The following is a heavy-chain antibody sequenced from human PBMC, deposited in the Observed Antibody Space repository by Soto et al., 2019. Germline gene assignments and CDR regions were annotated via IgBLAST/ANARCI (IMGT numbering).Heavy chain of an antibody. V-gene: IGHV4-61*01. CDR1: RGSVSSGTYF. CDR2: ISYSGST. CDR3: ARVGNDFWSGYSPTFDY. J-gene: IGHJ4*02. D-gene: IGHD3-3*01. Sequence: SETLSLTCTVSRGSVSSGTYFWTWIRQPPGKGLEWIGYISYSGSTNYNPSLKSRVTISADTSKNQFSLKLNSVTAADTAVYYCARVGNDFWSGYSPTFDYWGQGTLVTVSS.